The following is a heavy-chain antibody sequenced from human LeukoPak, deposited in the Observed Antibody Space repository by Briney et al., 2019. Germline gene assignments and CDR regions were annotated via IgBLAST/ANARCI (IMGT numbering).Heavy chain of an antibody. CDR3: ARDLSSSWYSLGY. D-gene: IGHD6-13*01. Sequence: GGSLRLSCAASGFTSSNYWMNWVRQAPGKGLEWVSGINWSGESTGYADSVKGRFTISRDNAENALYLQMNSLRAEDTALYYCARDLSSSWYSLGYWGRGTLVTVSS. CDR2: INWSGEST. CDR1: GFTSSNYW. V-gene: IGHV3-20*04. J-gene: IGHJ4*02.